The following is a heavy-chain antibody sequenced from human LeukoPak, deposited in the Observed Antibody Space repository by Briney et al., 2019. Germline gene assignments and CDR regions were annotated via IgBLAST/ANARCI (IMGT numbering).Heavy chain of an antibody. CDR1: GFTFSSYS. V-gene: IGHV3-21*01. J-gene: IGHJ4*02. CDR2: ISSSSSYI. D-gene: IGHD3-22*01. CDR3: ASGYYYDSSSPHGDY. Sequence: GGSLRVSCAASGFTFSSYSMNWVRQAPGNGLEWVSSISSSSSYIYYADSVKGRFTISRDNAKNSLYLQMNSLRAEDTAVYYCASGYYYDSSSPHGDYWGQGTLVTVSS.